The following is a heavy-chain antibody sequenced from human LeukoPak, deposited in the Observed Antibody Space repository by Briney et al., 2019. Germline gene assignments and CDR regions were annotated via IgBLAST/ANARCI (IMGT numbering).Heavy chain of an antibody. CDR1: GYTLTGYY. CDR2: INPNSGGT. D-gene: IGHD6-13*01. Sequence: ASVKVSCKASGYTLTGYYMHCVRQAPGQGLEWMGWINPNSGGTNYAQKFQGRVTMPRDTSISTAYMELSRLRSDDTAVYYCARDFSSSWYGYWGQGTLVTVSS. V-gene: IGHV1-2*02. J-gene: IGHJ4*02. CDR3: ARDFSSSWYGY.